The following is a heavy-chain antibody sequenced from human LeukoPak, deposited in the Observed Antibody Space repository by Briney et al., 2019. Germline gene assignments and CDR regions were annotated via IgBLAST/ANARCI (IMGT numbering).Heavy chain of an antibody. J-gene: IGHJ4*02. D-gene: IGHD3-22*01. CDR3: ARDQYYYDSSGYGY. CDR2: IWYDGSNK. Sequence: PGRSLRLSCAASGFTFSSYGMHWVSQAPGKGLEWVAVIWYDGSNKYYADSVKGRFTISRDNSKNTLYLQMNSLRAEDTAVYYCARDQYYYDSSGYGYWGQGTLVTVSS. CDR1: GFTFSSYG. V-gene: IGHV3-33*01.